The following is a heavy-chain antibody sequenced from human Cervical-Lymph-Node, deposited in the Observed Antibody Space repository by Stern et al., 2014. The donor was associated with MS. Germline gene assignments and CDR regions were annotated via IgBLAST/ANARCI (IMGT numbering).Heavy chain of an antibody. J-gene: IGHJ5*02. Sequence: QLVQSGAEVKKPGSSVKVSCKSSGGISWVRQAPGQGLEWMGGVIPFVGTSNYAQKFQGRVTITADTSTNTPFLRLSRLTSADTAVYYCARGSGDNWFGPWGQGTLVTVSS. CDR1: GG. CDR3: ARGSGDNWFGP. CDR2: VIPFVGTS. V-gene: IGHV1-69*06. D-gene: IGHD3-10*01.